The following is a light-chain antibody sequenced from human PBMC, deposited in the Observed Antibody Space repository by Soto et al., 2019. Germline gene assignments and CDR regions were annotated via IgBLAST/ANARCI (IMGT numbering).Light chain of an antibody. CDR2: AAS. Sequence: DIQMTQSPSTLSASVGDRVTITCRASQSISSWLAWYQQKPGTAPKLLIYAASTLESGVPSRFSGSRSGTEFTLTVSSLQPDDFATYYCQQLRMYPSTFGGGTKVEIK. CDR1: QSISSW. CDR3: QQLRMYPST. J-gene: IGKJ4*01. V-gene: IGKV1-5*03.